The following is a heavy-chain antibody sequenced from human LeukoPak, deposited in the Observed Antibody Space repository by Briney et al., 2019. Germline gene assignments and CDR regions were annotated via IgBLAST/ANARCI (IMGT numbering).Heavy chain of an antibody. CDR1: GFTFRNYA. Sequence: GGSLRPSCAASGFTFRNYAMHWVRQAPGKGLEWVAVISYDGSNKNYADSVMGRFTISRDNSKNTLYLHLSSLRGDDTAVYYCARDLRRVATGLDYWGQGTLVTVSS. D-gene: IGHD6-25*01. V-gene: IGHV3-30*04. CDR3: ARDLRRVATGLDY. J-gene: IGHJ4*02. CDR2: ISYDGSNK.